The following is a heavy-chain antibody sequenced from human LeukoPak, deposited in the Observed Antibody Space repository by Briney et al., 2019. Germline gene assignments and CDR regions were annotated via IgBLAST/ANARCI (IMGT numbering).Heavy chain of an antibody. CDR3: ASEGFTGGKGLDY. D-gene: IGHD4-23*01. CDR2: IYHSGST. Sequence: SETLSLTCAVSGGSISSSNWWSWVRQPPGKGLEWIGEIYHSGSTNYNPSLKSRVTISVDKSKNQFSLKLSSVTAADTAVYYCASEGFTGGKGLDYWGQGTLVTVSS. V-gene: IGHV4-4*02. J-gene: IGHJ4*02. CDR1: GGSISSSNW.